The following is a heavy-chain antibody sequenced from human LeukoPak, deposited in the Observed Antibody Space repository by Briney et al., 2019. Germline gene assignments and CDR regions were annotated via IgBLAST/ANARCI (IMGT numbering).Heavy chain of an antibody. CDR3: VRDKPRYYDSSGSYDAFDI. D-gene: IGHD3-22*01. CDR2: INSDGSST. Sequence: GGSLRLSCAASGFTFSSYWMHWVRQAPGKGLGWVSRINSDGSSTSYADSVKGRFTISRDNAKNTLYLQMNSLRAEDTAVYYCVRDKPRYYDSSGSYDAFDIWGQGTMVTVSS. CDR1: GFTFSSYW. V-gene: IGHV3-74*01. J-gene: IGHJ3*02.